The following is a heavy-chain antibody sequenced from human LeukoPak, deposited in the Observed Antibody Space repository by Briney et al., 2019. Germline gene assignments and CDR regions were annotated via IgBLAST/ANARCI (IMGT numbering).Heavy chain of an antibody. CDR3: ARSYCSSTSCYGPTFDY. CDR1: GYTFTSYG. D-gene: IGHD2-2*01. Sequence: ASVKVSCKXSGYTFTSYGISWVRQSPGQGLEWMGWISAYNGNTNYAQKLQGRVTMTTDTSTSTAYMELRSLRSDDTAVYYCARSYCSSTSCYGPTFDYWGQGTLVTVSS. J-gene: IGHJ4*02. CDR2: ISAYNGNT. V-gene: IGHV1-18*01.